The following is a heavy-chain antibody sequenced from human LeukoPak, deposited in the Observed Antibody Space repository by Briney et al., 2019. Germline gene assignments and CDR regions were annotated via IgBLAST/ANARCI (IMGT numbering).Heavy chain of an antibody. D-gene: IGHD3-3*01. V-gene: IGHV3-7*04. CDR1: GFTFSNYW. J-gene: IGHJ4*02. CDR2: IKTDGSEK. CDR3: AGGSGWTTNY. Sequence: GGSLRLSCEGSGFTFSNYWMGWVRQAPGKGLQWVANIKTDGSEKYYVDSVKGRFTISRDNAKNSLYLQMNSLRVEDTAVYYCAGGSGWTTNYWGQGTLVTVSS.